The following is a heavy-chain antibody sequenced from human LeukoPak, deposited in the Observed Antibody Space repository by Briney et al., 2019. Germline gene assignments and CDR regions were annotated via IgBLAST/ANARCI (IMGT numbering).Heavy chain of an antibody. CDR2: IDYSGST. CDR1: GGSISGHY. J-gene: IGHJ6*03. CDR3: ASGRTYYYYYMDV. Sequence: SETLSLTCSVSGGSISGHYWSWIRQPPGKGLDWIVYIDYSGSTNNNPSLKSRVTISVDTSKNQFSLKLSSVTAADTAVYYCASGRTYYYYYMDVWGKGTTVTVSS. V-gene: IGHV4-59*11.